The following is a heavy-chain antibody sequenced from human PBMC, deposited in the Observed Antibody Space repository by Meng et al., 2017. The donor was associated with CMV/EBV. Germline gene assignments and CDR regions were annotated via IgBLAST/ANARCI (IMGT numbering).Heavy chain of an antibody. J-gene: IGHJ5*02. CDR1: GYTFTGYY. V-gene: IGHV1-2*02. Sequence: ASGYTFTGYYMHWVRQAPGQGLEWMGWINPNSSGTNYAQKFQGRVTMTRDTSISTAYMELSRLRSDDTAVYYCARDPGIAVAGSFDPWGQGTLVTVSS. D-gene: IGHD6-19*01. CDR3: ARDPGIAVAGSFDP. CDR2: INPNSSGT.